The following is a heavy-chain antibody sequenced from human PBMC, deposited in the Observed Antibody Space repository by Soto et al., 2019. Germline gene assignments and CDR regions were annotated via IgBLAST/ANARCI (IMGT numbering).Heavy chain of an antibody. D-gene: IGHD2-2*01. CDR2: ISWNSGSI. Sequence: GGSLRLSCAASGFTFDDYAMHWVRQAPGKGLEWVSGISWNSGSIGYADSVKGRFTISRDNAKNSLYLQMNSLRAEDTALYYCAKRRLNTTTSLSDFWGQGVQVTVSS. CDR3: AKRRLNTTTSLSDF. J-gene: IGHJ1*01. V-gene: IGHV3-9*01. CDR1: GFTFDDYA.